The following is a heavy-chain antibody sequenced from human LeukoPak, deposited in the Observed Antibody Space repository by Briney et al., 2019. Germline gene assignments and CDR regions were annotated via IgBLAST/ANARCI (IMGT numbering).Heavy chain of an antibody. J-gene: IGHJ5*02. CDR1: GGSISGSSYY. Sequence: RSSETLSLTCTVSGGSISGSSYYWGWIRQPPGKGLEWIGSIYYSGSTYYNPSLKSRVTISVDTSKNQFSLKLSSVTAADTAVYYCARHAVPNSSENWFDPWGQGTLVTVSS. D-gene: IGHD6-19*01. CDR3: ARHAVPNSSENWFDP. CDR2: IYYSGST. V-gene: IGHV4-39*01.